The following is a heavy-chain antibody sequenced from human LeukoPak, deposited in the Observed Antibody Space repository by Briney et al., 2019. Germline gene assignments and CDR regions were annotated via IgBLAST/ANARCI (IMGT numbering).Heavy chain of an antibody. Sequence: GGSLRLSCAASGFTFSEYWMHWVRQAPGKGLAWVSHINRDGGLTNYADSVKGRFTVSRDNARNISCLQMDSLRAEDTARYFCAREEHRLAAAGTSAFDLGGQGTLVTVSP. D-gene: IGHD6-13*01. V-gene: IGHV3-74*01. J-gene: IGHJ3*01. CDR1: GFTFSEYW. CDR2: INRDGGLT. CDR3: AREEHRLAAAGTSAFDL.